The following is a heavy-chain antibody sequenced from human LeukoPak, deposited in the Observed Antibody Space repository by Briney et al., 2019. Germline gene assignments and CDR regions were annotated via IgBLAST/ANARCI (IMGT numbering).Heavy chain of an antibody. Sequence: ASVKVSCKASGYTFTSYGISWVRQAPGQGLEWMGWISAYNGNTNYAQKLQGRVTMTTDTSTSTAYMELRSLRSDDTAVYYCARVPYSSSWYRGIYFDYWGQGTLVTVSS. J-gene: IGHJ4*02. CDR3: ARVPYSSSWYRGIYFDY. CDR2: ISAYNGNT. V-gene: IGHV1-18*01. CDR1: GYTFTSYG. D-gene: IGHD6-13*01.